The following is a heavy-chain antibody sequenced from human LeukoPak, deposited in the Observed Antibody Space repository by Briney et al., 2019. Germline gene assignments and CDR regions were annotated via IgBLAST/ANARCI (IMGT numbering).Heavy chain of an antibody. CDR2: ISYSGSM. V-gene: IGHV4-39*01. CDR3: ARRSGSGYYFFDY. J-gene: IGHJ4*02. D-gene: IGHD3-22*01. Sequence: PSETLSLTCTVSGDXISSSSYYWGWIRQPPGKGLEWIGSISYSGSMYYNPSLKSRVTISVDTSKNQFSLKLSSVTAADTAVYYCARRSGSGYYFFDYWGQGTLVTVSS. CDR1: GDXISSSSYY.